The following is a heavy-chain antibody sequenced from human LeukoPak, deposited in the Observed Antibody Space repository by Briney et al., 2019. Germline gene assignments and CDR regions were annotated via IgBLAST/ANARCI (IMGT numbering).Heavy chain of an antibody. J-gene: IGHJ6*03. V-gene: IGHV4-4*07. CDR1: GGSISSYY. CDR2: IYTSGST. D-gene: IGHD6-19*01. CDR3: ARDLGSGWYWEDYYYYYMDV. Sequence: PSETLSLTCTVSGGSISSYYWSWIRQPAGKGLEWIGCIYTSGSTNYNPSLKSRVTMSVDTSKSQFSLKLSSVTAADTAVYYCARDLGSGWYWEDYYYYYMDVWGKGTTVTVSS.